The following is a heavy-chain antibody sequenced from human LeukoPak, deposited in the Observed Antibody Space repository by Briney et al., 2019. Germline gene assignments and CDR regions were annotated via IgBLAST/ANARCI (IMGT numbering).Heavy chain of an antibody. Sequence: GSSVKVSCKASGGTFSSYAISWVRQAPGQGLEWMGGIIPIFDTANYAQKFQGRVTITADESTSTAYMELSSLRSEDTAVYYCATTPIFGVVYYYMDVWGKGTTVTVSS. V-gene: IGHV1-69*01. CDR2: IIPIFDTA. D-gene: IGHD3-3*02. CDR1: GGTFSSYA. CDR3: ATTPIFGVVYYYMDV. J-gene: IGHJ6*03.